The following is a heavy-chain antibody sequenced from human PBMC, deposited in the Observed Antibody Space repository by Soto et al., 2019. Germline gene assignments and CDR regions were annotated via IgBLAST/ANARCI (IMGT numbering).Heavy chain of an antibody. CDR1: GGSFSGYF. CDR3: ERGGSSDWQVAFDF. D-gene: IGHD6-19*01. CDR2: VNHNGRN. J-gene: IGHJ3*01. V-gene: IGHV4-34*01. Sequence: PSETLSLTCAVYGGSFSGYFWNWIRQTPGKGLEWIGKVNHNGRNNYNPYLKSRDTISLDMSKNQISLKLTSVSAGDTAVYYCERGGSSDWQVAFDFWGQGTMVTVSS.